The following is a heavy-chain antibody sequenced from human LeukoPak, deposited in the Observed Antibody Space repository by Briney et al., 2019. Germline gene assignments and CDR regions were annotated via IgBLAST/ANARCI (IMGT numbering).Heavy chain of an antibody. Sequence: SVKVSCKASGYTFTNYGISWVRQAPGQGLEWMGGIIPIFGTANYAQKFQGRVTITADEFTSTAYMELSSLRSEDTAVYYCARGGYGVVVTAAWGFDPWGQGTLVTVSS. D-gene: IGHD2-21*02. V-gene: IGHV1-69*13. J-gene: IGHJ5*02. CDR2: IIPIFGTA. CDR3: ARGGYGVVVTAAWGFDP. CDR1: GYTFTNYG.